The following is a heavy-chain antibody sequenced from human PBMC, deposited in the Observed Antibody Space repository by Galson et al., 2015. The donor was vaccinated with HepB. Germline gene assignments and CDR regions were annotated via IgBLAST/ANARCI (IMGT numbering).Heavy chain of an antibody. CDR3: ARGSHCGGDCFDY. D-gene: IGHD2-21*01. V-gene: IGHV1-69*06. CDR1: GGNFSSYA. CDR2: IIPIFGTA. J-gene: IGHJ4*02. Sequence: SVKVSCKASGGNFSSYAISWVRQAPGQGLEWMGGIIPIFGTANYAQKFQGRVTITADKSTSTAYMELSSLRSEDTAVYYCARGSHCGGDCFDYWGQGTLVTVSS.